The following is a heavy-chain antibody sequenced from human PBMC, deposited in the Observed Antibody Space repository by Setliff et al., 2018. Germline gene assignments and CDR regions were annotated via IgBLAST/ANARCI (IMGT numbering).Heavy chain of an antibody. CDR2: IRYDGSNK. CDR1: GFTFSSYG. V-gene: IGHV3-30*02. D-gene: IGHD2-15*01. J-gene: IGHJ4*02. CDR3: AKGLGYDTATYYAYFDY. Sequence: GGSLRLSCAASGFTFSSYGMHWVRQAPGKGLEWVAFIRYDGSNKYYADSVKGRFTISRDNSKNTLYLQMNSLRSEDTAVYYCAKGLGYDTATYYAYFDYWGQGTLVTVSS.